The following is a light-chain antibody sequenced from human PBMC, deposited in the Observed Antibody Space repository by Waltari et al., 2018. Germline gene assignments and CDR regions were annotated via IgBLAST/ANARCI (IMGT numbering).Light chain of an antibody. CDR1: QGISTY. V-gene: IGKV1-9*01. Sequence: IELTKSPSSLSASVGDTVTITCRASQGISTYLAWLQQKPGRAPKVLIFEASTLQSGVPPRFSGSGSGIDFTLTISSLQPEDVATYYCQQFHYYPWTFGQGTNVEIK. J-gene: IGKJ1*01. CDR2: EAS. CDR3: QQFHYYPWT.